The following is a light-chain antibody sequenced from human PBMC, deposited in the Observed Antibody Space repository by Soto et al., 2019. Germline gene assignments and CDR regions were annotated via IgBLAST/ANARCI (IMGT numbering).Light chain of an antibody. CDR1: SGDVGGYNY. J-gene: IGLJ1*01. CDR2: EVS. CDR3: SSYAGSYV. V-gene: IGLV2-8*01. Sequence: QSVLTQPPSASGSPGQSVPISCTGPSGDVGGYNYVSWYQQHPGKAPKLMIYEVSKRPSGVPDRFSGSKSGNTASLTVSGLQAEDEADYYCSSYAGSYVFGTGTKVTVL.